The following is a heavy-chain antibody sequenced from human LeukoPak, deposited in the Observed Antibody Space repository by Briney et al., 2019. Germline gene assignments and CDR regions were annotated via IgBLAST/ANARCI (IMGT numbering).Heavy chain of an antibody. CDR3: ARDRWFGVGASLFDC. CDR1: GGTFSSYA. V-gene: IGHV1-69*13. D-gene: IGHD1-26*01. Sequence: SVKVSCKASGGTFSSYAISWVRQAPGQGLEWMGGIIPIFGTANYAQKFQGRVAITADESTSTAYMELSSLRSEDTAVYYCARDRWFGVGASLFDCWGQGTLVTVSS. J-gene: IGHJ4*02. CDR2: IIPIFGTA.